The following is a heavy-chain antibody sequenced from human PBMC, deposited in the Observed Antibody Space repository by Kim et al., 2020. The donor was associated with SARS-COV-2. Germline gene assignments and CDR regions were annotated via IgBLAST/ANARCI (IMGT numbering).Heavy chain of an antibody. CDR2: VRNKANSYTT. D-gene: IGHD2-21*02. J-gene: IGHJ4*02. CDR1: GLTFSDHY. V-gene: IGHV3-72*01. Sequence: GGSLRLSCAASGLTFSDHYMDWVRQAPGKGLEWVARVRNKANSYTTEYAASVKGRFTISRDDLQNSLHLQMNSLKTEDTAVYHCAIILGAAVTGSFDYWGQGTLVTVSS. CDR3: AIILGAAVTGSFDY.